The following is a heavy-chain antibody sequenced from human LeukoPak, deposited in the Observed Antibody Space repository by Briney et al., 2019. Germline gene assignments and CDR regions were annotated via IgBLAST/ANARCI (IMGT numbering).Heavy chain of an antibody. CDR3: ARDRYYDSSDHNPGERALEI. V-gene: IGHV1-2*05. CDR1: GYTFTAYY. CDR2: INPNGGVT. D-gene: IGHD3-22*01. J-gene: IGHJ3*02. Sequence: GASVKVSCKASGYTFTAYYIHWVRQAPGQGLEWMGRINPNGGVTNNAQQFQGRFTMTRDKSISTAFMELSRLTSDDTDVYYCARDRYYDSSDHNPGERALEIWGQGTMVSVSS.